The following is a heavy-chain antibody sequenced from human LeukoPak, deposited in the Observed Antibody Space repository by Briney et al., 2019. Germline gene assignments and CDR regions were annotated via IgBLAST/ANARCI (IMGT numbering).Heavy chain of an antibody. Sequence: GGSLRLSCAASGFTFSDYYMSWIRQAPGKGLEWVSYITDSGRTIYYADSVKGRFTISRDNAKNSLYLQMNSLRAEDTAIYYCARRAGSYSHSYDYWGQGTLVTVSS. CDR3: ARRAGSYSHSYDY. CDR1: GFTFSDYY. CDR2: ITDSGRTI. V-gene: IGHV3-11*01. D-gene: IGHD2-15*01. J-gene: IGHJ4*02.